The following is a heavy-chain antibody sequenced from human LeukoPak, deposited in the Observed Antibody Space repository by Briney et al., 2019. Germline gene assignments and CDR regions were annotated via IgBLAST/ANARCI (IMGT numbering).Heavy chain of an antibody. CDR1: GFTFDDYG. CDR3: ARALSGYDSSGYWAGPARYYFDY. V-gene: IGHV3-20*04. CDR2: INWNGGST. D-gene: IGHD3-22*01. Sequence: PGGSLRLSCAASGFTFDDYGMSWVRQAPGKGLEWVSGINWNGGSTGYADSVKGRFTISRDNAKNSLYLQMNSLRAEDTALYYCARALSGYDSSGYWAGPARYYFDYWAREPWSPSPQ. J-gene: IGHJ4*02.